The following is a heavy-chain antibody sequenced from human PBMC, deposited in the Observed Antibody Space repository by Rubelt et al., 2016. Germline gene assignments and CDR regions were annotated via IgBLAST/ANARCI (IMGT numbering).Heavy chain of an antibody. CDR1: GYTFTSYA. Sequence: QVQLVQSGAEVKKPGASVKVSCKASGYTFTSYAMHWVRQAPGQRLEWMGWIKAGNGNTKYSQKFQGRVTMTTDTSTSTAYMELRSLRSDDTAVYYCARDGAFPLGSGFEKRSDYWGQGTLVTVSS. V-gene: IGHV1-3*01. D-gene: IGHD3-10*01. CDR3: ARDGAFPLGSGFEKRSDY. CDR2: IKAGNGNT. J-gene: IGHJ4*02.